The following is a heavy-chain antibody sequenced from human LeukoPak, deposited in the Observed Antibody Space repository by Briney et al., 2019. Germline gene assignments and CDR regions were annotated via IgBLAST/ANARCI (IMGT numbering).Heavy chain of an antibody. Sequence: PGGSLRLSCAASGFTFSSYSMNWVRQAPGKGLEWVSSISSSSSYIYYADSVKGRFTISRDNAKNSLYLQMNSLRAEDTAVYYCARTEAGTDYFDYWGQGTLVTVSS. CDR3: ARTEAGTDYFDY. J-gene: IGHJ4*02. D-gene: IGHD6-19*01. V-gene: IGHV3-21*01. CDR2: ISSSSSYI. CDR1: GFTFSSYS.